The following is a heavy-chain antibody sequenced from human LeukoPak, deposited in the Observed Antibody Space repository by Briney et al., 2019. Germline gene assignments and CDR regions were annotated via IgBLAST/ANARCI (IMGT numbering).Heavy chain of an antibody. CDR2: IYYSGST. CDR3: ATCRYCGRSSEFDP. V-gene: IGHV4-59*12. Sequence: SETLSLTCTVSGGSISSYYWSWIRQPPGKGLEWIGFIYYSGSTNYNPSLKSRVTISVDTSKNQFSLKLSSVTAADTAVYYCATCRYCGRSSEFDPWGQGTLVTVSS. J-gene: IGHJ5*02. D-gene: IGHD2-2*01. CDR1: GGSISSYY.